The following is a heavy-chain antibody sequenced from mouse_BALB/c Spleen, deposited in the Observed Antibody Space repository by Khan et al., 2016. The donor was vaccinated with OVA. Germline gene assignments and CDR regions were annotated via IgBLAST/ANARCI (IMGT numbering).Heavy chain of an antibody. CDR2: IYPGTDYT. V-gene: IGHV1-76*01. CDR1: GYIFTSYW. D-gene: IGHD3-2*02. Sequence: VQLQESGAELVRPGASVKLSCKTSGYIFTSYWIHWVNQRSGQGLEWIARIYPGTDYTYYNEKFKDKATLTADKSSSTAYMQLSSLKSEDSAVYYCAREEALYYFDYWGQGTTLTVSA. J-gene: IGHJ2*01. CDR3: AREEALYYFDY.